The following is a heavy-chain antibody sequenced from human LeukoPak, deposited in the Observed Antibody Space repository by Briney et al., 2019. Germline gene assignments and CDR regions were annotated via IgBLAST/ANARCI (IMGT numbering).Heavy chain of an antibody. Sequence: GGSLRLSCAASGFTFSSYAMHWVRQAPGKGLEYVSTISSNGSSTYYANSVKGRFTISRDNSKNTLYLQMGSLRAEDMAVYYCARAVTGWLQLLTLDYWGQGTLVTVSS. J-gene: IGHJ4*02. CDR1: GFTFSSYA. D-gene: IGHD5-24*01. CDR3: ARAVTGWLQLLTLDY. CDR2: ISSNGSST. V-gene: IGHV3-64*01.